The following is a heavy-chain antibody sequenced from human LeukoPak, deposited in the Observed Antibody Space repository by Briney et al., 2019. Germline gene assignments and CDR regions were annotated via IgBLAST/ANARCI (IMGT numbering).Heavy chain of an antibody. CDR3: AASNWDFYYYYYGMDV. V-gene: IGHV1-18*01. J-gene: IGHJ6*02. CDR1: GYTFTSYG. CDR2: ISAYNGNT. D-gene: IGHD1-7*01. Sequence: ASVKVSCKASGYTFTSYGISWVRQAPGQGLEWMGWISAYNGNTNYAQKFQGRVTMTRNTSISAAYMELSSLRSEDTAVYYCAASNWDFYYYYYGMDVWGQGTTVTVSS.